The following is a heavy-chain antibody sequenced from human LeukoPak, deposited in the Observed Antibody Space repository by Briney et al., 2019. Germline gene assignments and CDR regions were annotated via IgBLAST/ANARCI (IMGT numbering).Heavy chain of an antibody. CDR2: LYTSGST. CDR1: GGSISYYY. J-gene: IGHJ4*02. V-gene: IGHV4-4*07. Sequence: PSETLSLTCFVTGGSISYYYWSWIRQPAGKGLEWIGRLYTSGSTDYSPSLKSRVTISVDTSKNQFSLKLSSVTAADTAVYYCARAQIYYYDSSGYRGPIDYWGQGTLVTVSS. D-gene: IGHD3-22*01. CDR3: ARAQIYYYDSSGYRGPIDY.